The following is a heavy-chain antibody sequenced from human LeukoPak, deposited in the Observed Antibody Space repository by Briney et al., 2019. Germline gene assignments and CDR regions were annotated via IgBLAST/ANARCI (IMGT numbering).Heavy chain of an antibody. D-gene: IGHD3-10*02. CDR3: ASRITMYPDY. CDR1: GGSISSSSYY. CDR2: IYYSGST. Sequence: SETLSLTCTVSGGSISSSSYYWGWIRQPPGKGLEWIGSIYYSGSTYYNPSLKSRVTISVDTSKNQFSLKLSSVTAADTAVYYCASRITMYPDYWGQGTLVTVSS. J-gene: IGHJ4*02. V-gene: IGHV4-39*01.